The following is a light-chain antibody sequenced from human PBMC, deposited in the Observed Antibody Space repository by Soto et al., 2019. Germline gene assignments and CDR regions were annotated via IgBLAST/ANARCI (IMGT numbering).Light chain of an antibody. Sequence: QSVLTQPASVSGSPGQSITISCTGTSSDFGSYSVVSWYQQHPGKAPKLLIYEGTKRPSGVSRRFSGSESGNTASLTISGLQAEDEADYYCCSYVGGYSYVFGIGTKVTAL. CDR3: CSYVGGYSYV. V-gene: IGLV2-23*01. CDR1: SSDFGSYSV. J-gene: IGLJ1*01. CDR2: EGT.